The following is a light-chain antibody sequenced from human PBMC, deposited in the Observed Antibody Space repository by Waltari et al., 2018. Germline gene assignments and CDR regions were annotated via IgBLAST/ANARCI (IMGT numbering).Light chain of an antibody. Sequence: QSALTQPASVSGSPGQSITVSCIGTSNDIGSYNFVSWFQQHPGRAPKLMIYDVSERPLGVSNRFSCSKAGTTASLTISGLQAEDEADYYCFSYAGSNSFAFGGGTRVTVL. CDR2: DVS. CDR1: SNDIGSYNF. J-gene: IGLJ2*01. CDR3: FSYAGSNSFA. V-gene: IGLV2-23*02.